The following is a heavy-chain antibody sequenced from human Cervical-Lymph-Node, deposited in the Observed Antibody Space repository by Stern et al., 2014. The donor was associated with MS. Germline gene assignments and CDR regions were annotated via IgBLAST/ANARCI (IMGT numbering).Heavy chain of an antibody. J-gene: IGHJ5*02. D-gene: IGHD5-18*01. CDR2: IVTKHKTS. Sequence: QVQLVESGAEVRKPGSSVRVSCKASGDSFNNYVIAWVRQAPGQGLAWIGGIVTKHKTSNYAEKFRDRVTIKADEITATVFLEINNLRSEDTAIYYCGRVTQLWRSWLDPWGQGTLVTVSS. CDR3: GRVTQLWRSWLDP. V-gene: IGHV1-69*01. CDR1: GDSFNNYV.